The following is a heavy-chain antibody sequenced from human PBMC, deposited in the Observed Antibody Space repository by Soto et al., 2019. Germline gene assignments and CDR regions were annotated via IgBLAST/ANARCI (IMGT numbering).Heavy chain of an antibody. CDR3: AASIFYYGMDV. J-gene: IGHJ6*02. Sequence: GESLKISCKGSGYTFTNYWIGWVRQMPGKGPEWMGIIYPGDSDTKYNPSFQGQVTISADKSITTTYLQWSSLKASDTAIYYCAASIFYYGMDVWGQGTTVTVAS. V-gene: IGHV5-51*01. CDR1: GYTFTNYW. CDR2: IYPGDSDT.